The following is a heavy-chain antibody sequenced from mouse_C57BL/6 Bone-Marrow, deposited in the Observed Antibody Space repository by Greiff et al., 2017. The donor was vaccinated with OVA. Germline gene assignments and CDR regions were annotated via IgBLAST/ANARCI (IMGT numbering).Heavy chain of an antibody. CDR2: IYPGSGNT. CDR3: ATAYYSLAWFAY. Sequence: VKLMESGAELVRPGASVKLSCKASGYTFTDYYINWVKQRPGQGLEWIARIYPGSGNTYYNEKFKGKATLTAEKSSSTAYMQLSSLTSEDSAVYFCATAYYSLAWFAYWGQGTLVTVSA. D-gene: IGHD2-12*01. V-gene: IGHV1-76*01. J-gene: IGHJ3*01. CDR1: GYTFTDYY.